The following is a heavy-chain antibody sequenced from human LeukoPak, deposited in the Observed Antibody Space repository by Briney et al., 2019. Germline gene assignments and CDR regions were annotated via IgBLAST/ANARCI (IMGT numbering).Heavy chain of an antibody. J-gene: IGHJ3*02. D-gene: IGHD2-15*01. CDR3: ARRSIIVHVFDI. Sequence: SETLSLTCTVSGGSISSSSYYWGWIRQPPGKGLEWIGSIYYSGSTYYNPSLKSQVTISVDTSKNQISLKLSSVTAADTAVYYCARRSIIVHVFDIWGQGTMVTVSS. CDR1: GGSISSSSYY. CDR2: IYYSGST. V-gene: IGHV4-39*01.